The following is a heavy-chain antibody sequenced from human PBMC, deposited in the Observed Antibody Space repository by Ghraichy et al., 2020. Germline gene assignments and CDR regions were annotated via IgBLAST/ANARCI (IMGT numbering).Heavy chain of an antibody. Sequence: GGSLRLSCAASGFTFSDYYMSWIRQAPGKGLEWVSYISSSGSTIYYADSVKGRFTISRDNAKNSLYLQMNSLRAEDTAVYYCARDPHSGSYYSAFDIWGQGTMVTVSS. D-gene: IGHD1-26*01. CDR3: ARDPHSGSYYSAFDI. J-gene: IGHJ3*02. CDR1: GFTFSDYY. CDR2: ISSSGSTI. V-gene: IGHV3-11*01.